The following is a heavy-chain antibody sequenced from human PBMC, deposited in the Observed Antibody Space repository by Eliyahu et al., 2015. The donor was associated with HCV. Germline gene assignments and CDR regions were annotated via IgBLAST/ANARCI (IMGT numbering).Heavy chain of an antibody. Sequence: RLSCAASGFTFSSYAMSWVRQAPGKGLEWVSAISGSGGSPYYADSVKGXFTISRDNSKNTLYLQMNSLRAEDTAVYYCAKDPGESSGPPRVFDPWGQGTLVTVSS. J-gene: IGHJ5*02. D-gene: IGHD3-22*01. CDR2: ISGSGGSP. CDR1: GFTFSSYA. CDR3: AKDPGESSGPPRVFDP. V-gene: IGHV3-23*01.